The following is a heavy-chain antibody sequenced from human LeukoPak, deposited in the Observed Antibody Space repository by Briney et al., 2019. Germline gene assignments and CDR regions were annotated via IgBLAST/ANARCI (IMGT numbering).Heavy chain of an antibody. V-gene: IGHV3-7*01. CDR1: GLTFSSSW. CDR2: INPDGNKK. Sequence: PGGSLRLSCAVSGLTFSSSWMDWVRQAPGKGLEWVASINPDGNKKYSADSVKGRFTISRDNAENSLYLQMNSLRAEDTAVYYCAKAPGSYSSFFDYWGREPWSPSPQ. J-gene: IGHJ4*02. CDR3: AKAPGSYSSFFDY. D-gene: IGHD1-26*01.